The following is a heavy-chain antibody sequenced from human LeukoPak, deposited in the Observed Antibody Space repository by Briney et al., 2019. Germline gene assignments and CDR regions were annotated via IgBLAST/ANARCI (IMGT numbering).Heavy chain of an antibody. CDR1: GFTFSNYW. V-gene: IGHV3-7*01. J-gene: IGHJ6*04. CDR2: IKQDGSEM. D-gene: IGHD3-22*01. CDR3: AELGITMIRGV. Sequence: GSLRLSCVASGFTFSNYWMAWVRQAPGKGLEWVANIKQDGSEMFYVDSVKGRFTLSRDNARNSLHLQMNSLRAEDTAVYYCAELGITMIRGVWGKGTTVTISS.